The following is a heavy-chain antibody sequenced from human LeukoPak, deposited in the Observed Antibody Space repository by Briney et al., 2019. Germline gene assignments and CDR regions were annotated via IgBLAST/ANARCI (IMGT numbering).Heavy chain of an antibody. CDR3: ARETVSVATSFDY. D-gene: IGHD5-12*01. Sequence: SVKVSCKASGGTFSSYAISWVRQAPGQGLEWMGRIIPILGIANYAQKFQGRVTITADKSTSTAYMELSSLRSEDTAVYYCARETVSVATSFDYWGQGTLVTVSS. V-gene: IGHV1-69*04. CDR1: GGTFSSYA. J-gene: IGHJ4*02. CDR2: IIPILGIA.